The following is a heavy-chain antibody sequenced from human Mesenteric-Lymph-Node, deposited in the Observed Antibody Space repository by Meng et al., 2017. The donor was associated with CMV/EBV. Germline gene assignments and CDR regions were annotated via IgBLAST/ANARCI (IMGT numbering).Heavy chain of an antibody. CDR3: VRVPARGSVTSSGSYWYFDL. CDR1: IGDYY. Sequence: IGDYYWSWIRQYAGKGLEWIGYISPSGYTFYNPSLKSRLTISVDTSQNQFSLKMSSVTAADTAVYYCVRVPARGSVTSSGSYWYFDLWGRGTLVTVSS. J-gene: IGHJ2*01. D-gene: IGHD3-10*01. V-gene: IGHV4-31*02. CDR2: ISPSGYT.